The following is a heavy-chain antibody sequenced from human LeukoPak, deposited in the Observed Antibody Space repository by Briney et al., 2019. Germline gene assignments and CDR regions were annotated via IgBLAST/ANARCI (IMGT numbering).Heavy chain of an antibody. Sequence: GGSLRLSCAASGFTFDDYAMHWVRQAPGKGLEWVSGISWNSRSIAYADSVKGRFTISRDNAKNSLYLQMNSLRAEDMALYYCAKEGSSWSTFDYWGQGTLVTVSS. V-gene: IGHV3-9*03. CDR1: GFTFDDYA. CDR2: ISWNSRSI. CDR3: AKEGSSWSTFDY. D-gene: IGHD6-13*01. J-gene: IGHJ4*02.